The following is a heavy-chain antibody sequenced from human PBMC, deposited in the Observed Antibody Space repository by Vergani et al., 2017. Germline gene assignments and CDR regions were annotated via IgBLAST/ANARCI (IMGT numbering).Heavy chain of an antibody. V-gene: IGHV1-18*04. D-gene: IGHD5-18*01. Sequence: QVQLVQSGAEVKKPGASVKVSCKASGYTFTGYYMHWVRQAPGQGLEWMGWISAYNGNTNYAQKLQGRVTMTTDTSTSTAYMELRSLRSDDTAVYYCARTTSGYSYVDAFDIWGQGTMVTVSS. CDR3: ARTTSGYSYVDAFDI. J-gene: IGHJ3*02. CDR1: GYTFTGYY. CDR2: ISAYNGNT.